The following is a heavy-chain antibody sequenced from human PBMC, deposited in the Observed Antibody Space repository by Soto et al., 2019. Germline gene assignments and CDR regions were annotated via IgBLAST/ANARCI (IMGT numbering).Heavy chain of an antibody. CDR2: ISYDGSNK. J-gene: IGHJ6*03. Sequence: GGSLRLSCAASGFTFSSYGMHWVRQAPGKGLEWVAVISYDGSNKYYADSLKGRFTISRDNSKNTLYLQMNSLRAEDTAVYYCAKEVRDIVVVPAAPVHYYYYMDVWGKGTTVTVSS. CDR3: AKEVRDIVVVPAAPVHYYYYMDV. CDR1: GFTFSSYG. D-gene: IGHD2-2*01. V-gene: IGHV3-30*18.